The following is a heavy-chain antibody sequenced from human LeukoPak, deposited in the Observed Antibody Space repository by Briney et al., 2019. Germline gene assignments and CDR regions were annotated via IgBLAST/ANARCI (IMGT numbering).Heavy chain of an antibody. J-gene: IGHJ4*02. Sequence: SETLSLTCTVSGGSISSGGYYWSWIRQPPGKGLEWIGYIYHSGSTYYNPSLKSRVTISVDKSKNQFSLKLSSVTAADTAVYYCARDAPYGSGSYKPSDYWGQGTLVTVSS. CDR3: ARDAPYGSGSYKPSDY. CDR2: IYHSGST. V-gene: IGHV4-30-2*01. D-gene: IGHD3-10*01. CDR1: GGSISSGGYY.